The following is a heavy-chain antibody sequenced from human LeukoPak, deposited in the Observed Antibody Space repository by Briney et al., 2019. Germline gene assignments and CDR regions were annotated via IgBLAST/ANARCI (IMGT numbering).Heavy chain of an antibody. CDR3: ATGYTYDYSLY. J-gene: IGHJ4*02. CDR1: GDTVTGFS. D-gene: IGHD5-18*01. CDR2: FDPEDGAR. Sequence: ASVKVSCKVSGDTVTGFSIHWVRQAPGHGLEWMGGFDPEDGARIFAQKLQGRVTMTEDTSTDTAYMDLSSLRSEDTAVYYCATGYTYDYSLYWGQGTLVTVPS. V-gene: IGHV1-24*01.